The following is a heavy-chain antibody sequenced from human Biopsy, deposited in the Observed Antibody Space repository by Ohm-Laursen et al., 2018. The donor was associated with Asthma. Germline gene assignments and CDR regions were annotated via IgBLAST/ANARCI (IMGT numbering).Heavy chain of an antibody. V-gene: IGHV4-31*03. CDR3: ARAQDYYDSRGYYRSFDY. J-gene: IGHJ4*02. Sequence: TLSLTCTVSGDSIGSGGCRWSWIRQHPGKGLEWIRFIYYSGSTYYNPSLKSRVSISIDTSKNQFSLKLSSVTAADTAVYYCARAQDYYDSRGYYRSFDYWGQGTLVTVSS. CDR2: IYYSGST. CDR1: GDSIGSGGCR. D-gene: IGHD3-22*01.